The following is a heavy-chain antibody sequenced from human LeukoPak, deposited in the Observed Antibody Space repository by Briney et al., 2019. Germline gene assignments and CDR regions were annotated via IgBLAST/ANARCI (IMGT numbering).Heavy chain of an antibody. J-gene: IGHJ4*02. V-gene: IGHV3-66*01. CDR2: IYSGGST. CDR1: GFTVSSNY. CDR3: TQITISSLNFDY. D-gene: IGHD3-10*01. Sequence: GGSLRLSCAASGFTVSSNYMSWVRQAPGKGLEWVSVIYSGGSTYYADSVKGRFTISRDNSKNTLYLQVNSLRAEDTAVYYCTQITISSLNFDYWGQGTLVTVSS.